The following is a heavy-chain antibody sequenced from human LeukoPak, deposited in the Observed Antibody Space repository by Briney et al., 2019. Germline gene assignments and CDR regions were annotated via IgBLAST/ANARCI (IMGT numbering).Heavy chain of an antibody. Sequence: GGSLRLSCAASGFTFSSYAVNWVRQAPGKGLEWVSTISRSGDNTYYADAVKGRFTISRDNSKNPLYLQMISLRAEYTAVYYCARASRGYYDSSGGYYGLFECWGQGTLVTVSS. CDR2: ISRSGDNT. V-gene: IGHV3-23*01. J-gene: IGHJ4*02. CDR1: GFTFSSYA. CDR3: ARASRGYYDSSGGYYGLFEC. D-gene: IGHD3-22*01.